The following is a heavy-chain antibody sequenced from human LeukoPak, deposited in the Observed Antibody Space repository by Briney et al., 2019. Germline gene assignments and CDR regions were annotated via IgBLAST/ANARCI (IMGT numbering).Heavy chain of an antibody. CDR2: ISSDGTNK. D-gene: IGHD4-17*01. Sequence: GGSLRLSCAASGFTFRNYAIHWVRQAPGKGLEWVAVISSDGTNKNYADSVKGRFTISRDKAKNTVYLQVNSLRSEDTAVYYCARDPVTTWGYFDYWGQGTLVTVSS. J-gene: IGHJ4*02. V-gene: IGHV3-30-3*01. CDR1: GFTFRNYA. CDR3: ARDPVTTWGYFDY.